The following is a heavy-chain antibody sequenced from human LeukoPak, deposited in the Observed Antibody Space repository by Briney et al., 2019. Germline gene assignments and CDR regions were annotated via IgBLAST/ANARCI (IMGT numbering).Heavy chain of an antibody. CDR3: VSVFSGLDY. CDR1: GFTFSDHF. CDR2: IRNKANRYSA. Sequence: GGSLRLSCAASGFTFSDHFMDWVRQAPGKGLEWVGRIRNKANRYSAEYAASVKGRFTISRDDSKNSLNLQMNSLKTEDTAVYYCVSVFSGLDYWGQGTLVTVPS. J-gene: IGHJ4*02. V-gene: IGHV3-72*01. D-gene: IGHD2-15*01.